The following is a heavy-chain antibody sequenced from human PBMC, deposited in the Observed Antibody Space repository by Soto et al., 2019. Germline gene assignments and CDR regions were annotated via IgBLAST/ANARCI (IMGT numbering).Heavy chain of an antibody. J-gene: IGHJ4*02. Sequence: EVQLVESGGGLVQPGGSLRLSCAASGFRFRDYWMYWVRQPPGKGLEWVANIKQDGSEKYYVDSVKGRFTISRDNARNSLVLKMDSLRAEDAAVYFCARVTTMGGYWGQGTLVTVS. V-gene: IGHV3-7*01. CDR3: ARVTTMGGY. D-gene: IGHD4-17*01. CDR2: IKQDGSEK. CDR1: GFRFRDYW.